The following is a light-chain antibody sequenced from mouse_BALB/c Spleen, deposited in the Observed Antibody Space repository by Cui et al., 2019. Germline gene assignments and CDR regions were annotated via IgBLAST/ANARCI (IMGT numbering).Light chain of an antibody. V-gene: IGKV10-94*01. CDR2: KAS. J-gene: IGKJ2*01. CDR3: QQGQSYPYT. CDR1: QNINVW. Sequence: QINQSPSSLSASLGDRITITCHASQNINVWLSWYQQKPGNIPKLLIYKASNLHTGVASRFSGSGSGTGFTLTISSLQPEDIATYYCQQGQSYPYTFGGGTKLEIK.